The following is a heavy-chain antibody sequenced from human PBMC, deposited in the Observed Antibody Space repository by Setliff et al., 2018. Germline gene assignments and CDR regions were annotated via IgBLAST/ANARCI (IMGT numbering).Heavy chain of an antibody. CDR2: ISAYNGNT. Sequence: GASVKVSCKASGYTFTSYGISWVRRAPGQGLEWMGWISAYNGNTNYAQKLQGRVTMTTDTSTSTAYMELRSLRSDDTAVYYCARDSRPSSSWYLSDAFDIWGQGTMVTVSS. CDR3: ARDSRPSSSWYLSDAFDI. J-gene: IGHJ3*02. V-gene: IGHV1-18*01. D-gene: IGHD6-13*01. CDR1: GYTFTSYG.